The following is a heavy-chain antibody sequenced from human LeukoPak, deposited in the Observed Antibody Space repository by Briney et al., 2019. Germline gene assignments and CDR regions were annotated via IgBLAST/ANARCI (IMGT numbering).Heavy chain of an antibody. CDR2: ISYGGSNK. CDR3: ARTVLLWFVGYYMDV. CDR1: GFTFSSYG. Sequence: PGGSLRLSCAASGFTFSSYGMHWVRQAPGKGLEWVAVISYGGSNKYYADSVKGRFTISRDNSKNTLYLQMNSLRAEDTAVYYCARTVLLWFVGYYMDVWGKGTTVTVSS. J-gene: IGHJ6*03. D-gene: IGHD3-10*01. V-gene: IGHV3-30*03.